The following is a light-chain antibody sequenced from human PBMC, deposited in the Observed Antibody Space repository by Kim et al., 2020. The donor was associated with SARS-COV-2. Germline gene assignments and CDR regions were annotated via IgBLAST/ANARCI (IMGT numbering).Light chain of an antibody. J-gene: IGLJ2*01. CDR2: YNG. CDR1: NIGSNH. V-gene: IGLV3-21*01. CDR3: QVWDSSDYFYVV. Sequence: PGETARMTCGGNNIGSNHVPWYRQKPGQAPVLVIYYNGDRPSGIPERFSGSNSGTTATLTISRVEAGDEADYYCQVWDSSDYFYVVFGGGTKLTVL.